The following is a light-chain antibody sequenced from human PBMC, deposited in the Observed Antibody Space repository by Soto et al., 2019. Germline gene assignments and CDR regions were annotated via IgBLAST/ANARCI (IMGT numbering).Light chain of an antibody. Sequence: DIQMTQSPSSLSASVGDRVTITCXASQSITTYLNWYRQKPGKAPKLLIYAASSLQSGVPSRFSGSGSETEFTLSISSLQPEDFATYFCQQIYSAPLTFGGGTKVDI. CDR2: AAS. J-gene: IGKJ4*01. CDR1: QSITTY. CDR3: QQIYSAPLT. V-gene: IGKV1-39*01.